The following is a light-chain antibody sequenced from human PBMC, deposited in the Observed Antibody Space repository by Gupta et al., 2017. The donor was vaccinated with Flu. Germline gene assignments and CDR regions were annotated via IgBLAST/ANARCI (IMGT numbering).Light chain of an antibody. V-gene: IGLV2-8*01. CDR3: SSYANTCRPHVV. CDR2: EVS. CDR1: SSDVGGYNE. J-gene: IGLJ2*01. Sequence: TISCTGTSSDVGGYNEVSWYQQHPATAPQVMINEVSKRPFGVPDRFSGAKSCNTAALTVSGLQAEGEADYYYSSYANTCRPHVVFGGGTKLTVL.